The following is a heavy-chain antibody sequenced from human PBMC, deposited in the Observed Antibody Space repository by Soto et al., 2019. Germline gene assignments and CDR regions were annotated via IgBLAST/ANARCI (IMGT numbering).Heavy chain of an antibody. Sequence: SETLSLTCTVSGGSISSYYWSWIRQPPGKGLEWIGYIYYSGSTNYNPSLKSRVTISVDTSKNQFSLKLSSVTAADTAVYYCARGQEMATAHYCYYGMDVWGQGTTVTVSS. J-gene: IGHJ6*02. CDR3: ARGQEMATAHYCYYGMDV. CDR2: IYYSGST. D-gene: IGHD5-18*01. V-gene: IGHV4-59*01. CDR1: GGSISSYY.